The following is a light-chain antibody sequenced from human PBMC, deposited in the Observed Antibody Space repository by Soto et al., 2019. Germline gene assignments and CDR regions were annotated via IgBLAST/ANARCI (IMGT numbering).Light chain of an antibody. V-gene: IGKV1-12*01. CDR2: AAS. CDR1: QDISRW. Sequence: DIQMTQSPSSVSASVGDRVTITCRASQDISRWLAWYQQKPGEAPKLLIFAASSLQSGVPSRFSGSGSGTDFTLPISSLQPEDFATYYCQQTNSVPRTFGQGTKLEIK. J-gene: IGKJ2*01. CDR3: QQTNSVPRT.